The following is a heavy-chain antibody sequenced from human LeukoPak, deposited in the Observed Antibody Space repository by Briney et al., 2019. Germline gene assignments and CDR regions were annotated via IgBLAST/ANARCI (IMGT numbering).Heavy chain of an antibody. Sequence: PGGSLRLSCAASGFTFNIYSMNWVRQAPGKGLEWVSSISSTSSHKYYADSVKGRFTVSRDNAKNSLYLQMTSLRAEDTAVYYCAREFADSWGQRTLVIVSS. V-gene: IGHV3-21*01. CDR2: ISSTSSHK. J-gene: IGHJ4*02. CDR3: AREFADS. CDR1: GFTFNIYS.